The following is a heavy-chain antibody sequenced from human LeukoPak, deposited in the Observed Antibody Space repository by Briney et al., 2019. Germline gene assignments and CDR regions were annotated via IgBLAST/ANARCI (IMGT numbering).Heavy chain of an antibody. CDR1: GYTFTGYY. CDR3: ARVQDYYYYMDV. J-gene: IGHJ6*03. Sequence: ASVKVSCKASGYTFTGYYMHWVRQAPGQGLEWMGRINPNSGGTNYAQKFQGRVTMTRDTSISTAYMELSRLRSDDTAVYYCARVQDYYYYMDVWGKGTTVTVSS. V-gene: IGHV1-2*06. CDR2: INPNSGGT.